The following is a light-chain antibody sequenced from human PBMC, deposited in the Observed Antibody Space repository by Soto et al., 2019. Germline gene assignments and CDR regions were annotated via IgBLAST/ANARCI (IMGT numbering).Light chain of an antibody. CDR3: SSYTSTSTVN. V-gene: IGLV2-14*01. CDR1: SSDVGLYNY. J-gene: IGLJ2*01. Sequence: QSVLTQPASVSGSPGQSITISCTGTSSDVGLYNYVSWYQHHPGKAPKLMIYDVSDRPSGVSNRFSGSKSGNTASLTISGLQAEDEGDYYCSSYTSTSTVNFGGGTNVTVL. CDR2: DVS.